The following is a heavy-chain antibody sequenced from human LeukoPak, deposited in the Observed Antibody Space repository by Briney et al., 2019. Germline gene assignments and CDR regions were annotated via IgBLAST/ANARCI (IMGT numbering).Heavy chain of an antibody. Sequence: GGSLRLSCAASGFTFSSYSMNWVRQAPGKGLEWVSYISSSSSTIYYADSVKGRFTISRDNAKNSLYLQMNSLRAEDTAVYYCARSYMVNFISLYYYGMDVWGQGTTVTVSS. CDR2: ISSSSSTI. CDR1: GFTFSSYS. V-gene: IGHV3-48*04. J-gene: IGHJ6*02. D-gene: IGHD5-18*01. CDR3: ARSYMVNFISLYYYGMDV.